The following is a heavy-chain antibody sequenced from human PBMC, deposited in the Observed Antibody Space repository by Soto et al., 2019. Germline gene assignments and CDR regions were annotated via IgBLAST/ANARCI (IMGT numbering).Heavy chain of an antibody. J-gene: IGHJ4*02. Sequence: SVKVSCKASGGTFSSYPINWVRQAPGQGLEWMGGIVPNVGTVNYAQKFQGRVTITADKSTGTAYMEVSSLRSEDTALYYCARRDTSGFLRYFDNWGQGTLVTVSS. CDR2: IVPNVGTV. CDR3: ARRDTSGFLRYFDN. V-gene: IGHV1-69*06. D-gene: IGHD3-3*01. CDR1: GGTFSSYP.